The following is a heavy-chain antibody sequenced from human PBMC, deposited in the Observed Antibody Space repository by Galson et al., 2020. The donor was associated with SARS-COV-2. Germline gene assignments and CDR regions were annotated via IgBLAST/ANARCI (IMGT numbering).Heavy chain of an antibody. CDR2: ISTSSSYT. CDR3: ARDEGIRGYNYGRLYYGMDV. D-gene: IGHD5-18*01. J-gene: IGHJ6*02. CDR1: GFPFSTYS. V-gene: IGHV3-21*01. Sequence: NSGGSLRLSCAASGFPFSTYSLTWVRLAPGKGLEWVSSISTSSSYTYYVDPVKGRFSISRDNPRNSLYLQMNSLRAEDTAVYYCARDEGIRGYNYGRLYYGMDVWGQGTTVTVSS.